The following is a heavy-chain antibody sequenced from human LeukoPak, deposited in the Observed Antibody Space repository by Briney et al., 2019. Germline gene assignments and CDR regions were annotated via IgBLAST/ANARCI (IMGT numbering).Heavy chain of an antibody. D-gene: IGHD4-17*01. CDR1: GGSISSSSYY. CDR2: IYYSGST. J-gene: IGHJ5*02. Sequence: SETLSLTCTVSGGSISSSSYYWGWIRQPPGKGLEWIGSIYYSGSTYYNPSLKSRVTISVDTSKNQFSLKLSSVTAADTAVYYCARHVPGGDYGDYGESWFDPWGQGTLVTVSS. V-gene: IGHV4-39*01. CDR3: ARHVPGGDYGDYGESWFDP.